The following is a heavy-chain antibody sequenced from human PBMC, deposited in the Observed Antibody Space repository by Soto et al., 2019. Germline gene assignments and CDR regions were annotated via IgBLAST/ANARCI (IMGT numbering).Heavy chain of an antibody. J-gene: IGHJ6*02. CDR3: MRHLSGYDDGMNV. V-gene: IGHV4-39*01. D-gene: IGHD5-12*01. Sequence: PSETLSLTCTVAGGFISTSSYYWGWIRQPPGKGLGWVASFYYGGTTYYNPSLTSRATIAADTPKNHCSLEAGSVIAADTGHHQCMRHLSGYDDGMNVWGQGTPVTVSS. CDR1: GGFISTSSYY. CDR2: FYYGGTT.